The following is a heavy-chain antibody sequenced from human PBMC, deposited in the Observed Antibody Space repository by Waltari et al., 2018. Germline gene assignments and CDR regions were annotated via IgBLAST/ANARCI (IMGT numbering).Heavy chain of an antibody. Sequence: QVQLVQSGAEVKKPGASVKVSCKASGYTFTSYAMHWVRQAPGQRLEWMGWINAGNGNTKYSQEFQGRVTITRDTSASTAYMELSSLRSEDMAVYYCARATTYDFWSGYYLDYWGQGTLVTVSS. D-gene: IGHD3-3*01. CDR2: INAGNGNT. CDR3: ARATTYDFWSGYYLDY. CDR1: GYTFTSYA. J-gene: IGHJ4*02. V-gene: IGHV1-3*03.